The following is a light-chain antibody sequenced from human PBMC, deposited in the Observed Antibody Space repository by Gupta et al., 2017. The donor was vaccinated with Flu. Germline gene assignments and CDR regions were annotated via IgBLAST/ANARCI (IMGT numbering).Light chain of an antibody. CDR2: GTN. CDR1: TGAVTSGNY. V-gene: IGLV7-43*01. J-gene: IGLJ2*01. CDR3: LRRYSGGSQVSI. Sequence: QTVVTQEPSLTVSPGGTVTPSCACSTGAVTSGNYQNWFQQKPGQAPRALVHGTNNRHSWTPARFSGSLLGSKAALTLTGVQPEDEAAYYCLRRYSGGSQVSIFGGGTKLTVL.